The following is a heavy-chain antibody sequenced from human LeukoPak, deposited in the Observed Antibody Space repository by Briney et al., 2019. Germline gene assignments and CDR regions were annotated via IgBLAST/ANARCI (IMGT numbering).Heavy chain of an antibody. D-gene: IGHD5-18*01. CDR2: IYYSGST. J-gene: IGHJ4*02. CDR1: GGSISSYY. Sequence: SETLSLTCTASGGSISSYYWSWSRQPPGKGLEWIGYIYYSGSTNYNPSLKSRVTISVDTSKNQFSLKLSSVTAADTAVYYCARDSAMVDWGQGTLVTVSS. V-gene: IGHV4-59*01. CDR3: ARDSAMVD.